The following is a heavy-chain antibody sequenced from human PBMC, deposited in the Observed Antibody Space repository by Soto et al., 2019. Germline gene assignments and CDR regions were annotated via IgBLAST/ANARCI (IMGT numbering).Heavy chain of an antibody. J-gene: IGHJ6*02. CDR2: IYSSGST. V-gene: IGHV4-39*01. D-gene: IGHD3-10*01. CDR1: GGSIDRSSYF. Sequence: PSETLSLTCAVSGGSIDRSSYFWGWIRQSPKTGLEWIGTIYSSGSTYYNPSLKSRITMSIDTSKNQFSLNLGSVTAADTAVYYCMRLRFGVRGVNTMVVWGPGTMLT. CDR3: MRLRFGVRGVNTMVV.